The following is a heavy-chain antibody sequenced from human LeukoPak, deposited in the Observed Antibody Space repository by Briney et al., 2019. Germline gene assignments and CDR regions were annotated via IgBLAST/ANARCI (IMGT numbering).Heavy chain of an antibody. CDR1: GYTLTELS. J-gene: IGHJ4*02. D-gene: IGHD3-22*01. CDR2: FDPEDGET. CDR3: ARDVQVVLSRLWAFSPDY. V-gene: IGHV1-24*01. Sequence: GASVKVSCKVSGYTLTELSMHWVRQAPGKGLEWMGGFDPEDGETIYAQKFQGRVTMTEDTSTDTAYMELSSLRSDDTAVYDCARDVQVVLSRLWAFSPDYWGQGTLVTVSS.